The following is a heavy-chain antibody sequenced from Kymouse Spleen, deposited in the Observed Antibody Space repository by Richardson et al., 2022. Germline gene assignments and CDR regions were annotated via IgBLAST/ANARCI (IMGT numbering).Heavy chain of an antibody. D-gene: IGHD1-7*01. CDR2: ISYDGSNK. CDR1: GFTFSSYG. CDR3: AGASGTTNYYYGMDV. J-gene: IGHJ6*02. V-gene: IGHV3-30*18. Sequence: QVQLVESGGGVVQPGRSLRLSCAASGFTFSSYGMHWVRQAPGKGLEWVAVISYDGSNKYYADSVKGRFTISRDNSKNTLYLQMNSLRAEDTAVYYCAGASGTTNYYYGMDVWGQGTTVTVSS.